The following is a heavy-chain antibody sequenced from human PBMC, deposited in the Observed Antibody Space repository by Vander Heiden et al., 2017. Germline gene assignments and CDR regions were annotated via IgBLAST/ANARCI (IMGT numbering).Heavy chain of an antibody. Sequence: QVQLVESGGGVVQPGRSLRLSCAASGFAFSSYGMHWVRQAPGKGLEWVAVISYDGSNKYYADSVKGRFTISRDNSKNTLYLQMNSLRAEDTAGYYCARETYGDYFIYWGQGTLVTVSS. J-gene: IGHJ4*02. CDR3: ARETYGDYFIY. D-gene: IGHD4-17*01. V-gene: IGHV3-30*03. CDR1: GFAFSSYG. CDR2: ISYDGSNK.